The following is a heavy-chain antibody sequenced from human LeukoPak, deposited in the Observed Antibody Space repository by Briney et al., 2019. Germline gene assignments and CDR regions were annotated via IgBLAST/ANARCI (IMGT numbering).Heavy chain of an antibody. CDR3: ARALVPYYDILTGYYRHPIDAFDI. CDR2: IYTSVST. D-gene: IGHD3-9*01. J-gene: IGHJ3*02. V-gene: IGHV4-4*07. CDR1: GGSISSYY. Sequence: TSETLSLTCTVSGGSISSYYWSWIRQPAGKGLEWIGRIYTSVSTNYNPSLKSRVTMSVDTSKNHFSLKLSSVTAADTAVYYCARALVPYYDILTGYYRHPIDAFDIWGQGTKVTVSS.